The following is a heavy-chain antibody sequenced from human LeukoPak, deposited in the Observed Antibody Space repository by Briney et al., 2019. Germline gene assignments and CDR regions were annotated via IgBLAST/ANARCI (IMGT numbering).Heavy chain of an antibody. J-gene: IGHJ4*02. CDR1: VFTFSIYG. Sequence: GRSLRLSCAASVFTFSIYGRHWVHQAPGKGLEWVADIWYDGSNKYYEDSVKGRFTISRDNSKNTLYLQMNSLRAEDTAVYYCARDRELDGYSFVYWGQGTLVTVSS. D-gene: IGHD5-24*01. CDR2: IWYDGSNK. V-gene: IGHV3-33*01. CDR3: ARDRELDGYSFVY.